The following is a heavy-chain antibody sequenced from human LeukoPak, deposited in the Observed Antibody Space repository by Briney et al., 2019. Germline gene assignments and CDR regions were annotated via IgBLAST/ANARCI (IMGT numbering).Heavy chain of an antibody. D-gene: IGHD5-24*01. Sequence: PGRSLRLSWAAAGFTVSSDGMGSVRQAPGKGLEWVAFIRYDGSNKYYADSVKGRFTISRDNSKNTLYLHMNSLRAEDTAVYYCAKEGDGYNPFDYWGQGTLVTVSS. CDR2: IRYDGSNK. CDR1: GFTVSSDG. V-gene: IGHV3-30*02. J-gene: IGHJ4*02. CDR3: AKEGDGYNPFDY.